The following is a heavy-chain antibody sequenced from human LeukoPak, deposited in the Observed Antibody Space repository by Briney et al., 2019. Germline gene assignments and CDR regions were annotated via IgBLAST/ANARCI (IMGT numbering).Heavy chain of an antibody. D-gene: IGHD6-13*01. CDR3: VRGAYSSGWLNFDY. CDR1: GFTFSSYW. V-gene: IGHV3-74*01. CDR2: MNSDGSYT. J-gene: IGHJ4*02. Sequence: GGSLRLSCAASGFTFSSYWMHWVRRAPGKGLMWVSRMNSDGSYTNYADSVKGRFTISRDNSKNTLYLQMNSLRAEDTAVYYCVRGAYSSGWLNFDYWGQGTLVTVSS.